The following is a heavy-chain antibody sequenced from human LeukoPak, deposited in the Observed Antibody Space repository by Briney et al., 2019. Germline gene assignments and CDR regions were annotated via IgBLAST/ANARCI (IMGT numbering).Heavy chain of an antibody. J-gene: IGHJ4*02. Sequence: GESLKIYCNPSGYIFTSYLIGLVRQMPGKGLEWMGIIYPADSETRYSPSFQGQVTISVDKSISTAYLQWSSLKASDTGIYYCSSGGWLGATFFYYWGQGTRVTVPS. CDR2: IYPADSET. D-gene: IGHD1-26*01. CDR3: SSGGWLGATFFYY. V-gene: IGHV5-51*01. CDR1: GYIFTSYL.